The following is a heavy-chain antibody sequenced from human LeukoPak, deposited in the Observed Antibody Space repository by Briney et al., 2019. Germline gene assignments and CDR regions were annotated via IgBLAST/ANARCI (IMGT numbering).Heavy chain of an antibody. V-gene: IGHV1-2*02. CDR1: GCTFTGYY. CDR2: INPNSGGT. CDR3: ARVFQKQLSDY. Sequence: ASVKVSCKASGCTFTGYYIHWVRQAPGLGLEWMGWINPNSGGTNYAQKFQGRVTMTRDTSISTAYMELSRLRSDDTAVYYCARVFQKQLSDYWGQGSLVTVSS. J-gene: IGHJ4*02. D-gene: IGHD6-13*01.